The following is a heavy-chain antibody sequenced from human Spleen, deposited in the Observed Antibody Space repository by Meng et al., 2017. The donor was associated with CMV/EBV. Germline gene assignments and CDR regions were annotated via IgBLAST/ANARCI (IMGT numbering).Heavy chain of an antibody. V-gene: IGHV3-21*01. CDR2: ILSSGTYI. CDR1: GFTFRTYT. CDR3: ARDLRDYNGMDV. J-gene: IGHJ6*02. Sequence: GESLKISCAASGFTFRTYTMNWVRQAPGKGLEWVSSILSSGTYIYYADSVKGRFTISRDNARNSLYLQMKSLRAEDTAVYYCARDLRDYNGMDVWGQGTTVTVSS.